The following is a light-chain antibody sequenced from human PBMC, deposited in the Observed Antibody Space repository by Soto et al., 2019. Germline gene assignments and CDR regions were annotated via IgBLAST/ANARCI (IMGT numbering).Light chain of an antibody. V-gene: IGKV3-20*01. CDR2: VAS. J-gene: IGKJ2*01. Sequence: EIVLTQSPGTLSLSPGERATLSCRASQSVSSSYLAWYQQKPGQAPRLLIYVASSRATGIPDRFSGSGSGTDFTLTISRLEPEDFAVYYCQQYGSSPPYNFGQGTKLEIK. CDR1: QSVSSSY. CDR3: QQYGSSPPYN.